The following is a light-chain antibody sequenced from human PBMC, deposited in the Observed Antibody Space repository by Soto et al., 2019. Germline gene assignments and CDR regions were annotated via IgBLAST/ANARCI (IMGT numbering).Light chain of an antibody. CDR3: QDYSSTSGLT. Sequence: DIRVTQSPSTLSASVGDRVTITCRASKGISSGLAWYQQKPGKAPKLLIYQGSILKSGVPSRFSGSGSGTDFTLTISSLQPDDFATYYCQDYSSTSGLTFGGGAKVEIK. J-gene: IGKJ4*01. CDR1: KGISSG. V-gene: IGKV1-5*03. CDR2: QGS.